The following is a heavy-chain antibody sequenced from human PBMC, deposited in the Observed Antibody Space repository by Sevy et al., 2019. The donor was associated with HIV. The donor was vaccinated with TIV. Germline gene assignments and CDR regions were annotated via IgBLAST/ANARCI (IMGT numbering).Heavy chain of an antibody. CDR1: GFTFNVYS. D-gene: IGHD2-21*02. CDR2: ISSDGTKE. V-gene: IGHV3-30*03. CDR3: ARDLPSAVTDPFYYHGLAV. Sequence: GGSLRLSCAASGFTFNVYSMNWVRQAPGKGLEWVAVISSDGTKEYYADSVKGRFTISRDNSKNTMYLQMNSLRVEDTAVYYCARDLPSAVTDPFYYHGLAVWGQGTTVTVSS. J-gene: IGHJ6*02.